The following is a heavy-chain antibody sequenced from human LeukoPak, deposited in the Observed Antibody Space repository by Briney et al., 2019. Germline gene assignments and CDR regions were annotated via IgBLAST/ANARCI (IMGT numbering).Heavy chain of an antibody. Sequence: PGGSLRLSCAASGFTFSNYAMNWVRQAPGKGLEWVSSISSSSSYIYYADSVKGRFTVSRDNAKNSLYLQLNSLRAEGTAVYYCARGYCSGGSCYPSGYWGQGTLVTVSS. D-gene: IGHD2-15*01. V-gene: IGHV3-21*01. CDR3: ARGYCSGGSCYPSGY. CDR1: GFTFSNYA. J-gene: IGHJ4*02. CDR2: ISSSSSYI.